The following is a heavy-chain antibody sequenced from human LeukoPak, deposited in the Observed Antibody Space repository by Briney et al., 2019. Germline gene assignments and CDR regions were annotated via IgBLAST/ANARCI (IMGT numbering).Heavy chain of an antibody. CDR2: IIPIFGTA. CDR3: AREESYYDFWSGYYTPSDAFDI. V-gene: IGHV1-69*06. Sequence: SEKVSCKASGGTFSSYAISWVRQAPGQGLEWMGGIIPIFGTANYAQKFQGRVTITADKSTSTAYMELSSLRSEDTAVYYCAREESYYDFWSGYYTPSDAFDIWGQGTMVTVSS. D-gene: IGHD3-3*01. J-gene: IGHJ3*02. CDR1: GGTFSSYA.